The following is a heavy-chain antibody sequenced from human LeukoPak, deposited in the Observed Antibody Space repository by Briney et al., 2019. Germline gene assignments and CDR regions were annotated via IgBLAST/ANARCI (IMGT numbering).Heavy chain of an antibody. D-gene: IGHD3-10*01. J-gene: IGHJ6*02. Sequence: SETLSLTCAVYGGSFSGYYWSWIRQPPGKGLEWIGEINHSGSTNYNPSLKSRVTISVDTPKNQFSLKLSSVTAADTAVYYCARGRARGSGSYYNVPYYYYGMDVWGQGTTVTVSS. CDR1: GGSFSGYY. CDR2: INHSGST. CDR3: ARGRARGSGSYYNVPYYYYGMDV. V-gene: IGHV4-34*01.